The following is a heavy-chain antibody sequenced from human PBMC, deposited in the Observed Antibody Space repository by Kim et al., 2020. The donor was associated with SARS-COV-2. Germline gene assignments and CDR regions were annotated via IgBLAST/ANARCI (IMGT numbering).Heavy chain of an antibody. Sequence: SETLSLTCAVYGGSFSGYYWSWIRQPPGKGLEWIGEINHSGSTNYNPSLKSRVTISVDTSKNQFSLKLSSVTAADTAVYYCARGPLDTYYDILTGYYVFDYWGQGTLVTVSS. CDR2: INHSGST. V-gene: IGHV4-34*01. CDR3: ARGPLDTYYDILTGYYVFDY. CDR1: GGSFSGYY. D-gene: IGHD3-9*01. J-gene: IGHJ4*02.